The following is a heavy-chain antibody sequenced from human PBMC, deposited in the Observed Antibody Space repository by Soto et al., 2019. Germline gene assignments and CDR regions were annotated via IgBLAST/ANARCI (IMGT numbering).Heavy chain of an antibody. J-gene: IGHJ6*03. CDR3: ARGSSWSSLYYMDV. CDR1: GYTFTSYD. Sequence: ASVKVSCTASGYTFTSYDINWVRQATGQGLEWMGWMNPNSGNTGYAQKFQGRVTMTRNTSISTAYMELSSLRSEDTAVYYCARGSSWSSLYYMDVWGKGTTVTVSS. V-gene: IGHV1-8*01. D-gene: IGHD6-13*01. CDR2: MNPNSGNT.